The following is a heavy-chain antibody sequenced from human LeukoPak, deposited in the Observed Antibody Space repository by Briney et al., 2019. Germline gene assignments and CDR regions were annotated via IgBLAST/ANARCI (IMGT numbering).Heavy chain of an antibody. CDR2: INSDGSST. J-gene: IGHJ4*02. V-gene: IGHV3-74*01. CDR1: GFTFSSYW. D-gene: IGHD3-10*01. CDR3: ARDQYYYGSGSYGGFDY. Sequence: GGSLRLSCAASGFTFSSYWMHWVRQAPGKGLVWVSRINSDGSSTSYADSVKGRFTISRDNAKNTLYLQMNSLRAEDTAVYYCARDQYYYGSGSYGGFDYWGQGTLVTVSS.